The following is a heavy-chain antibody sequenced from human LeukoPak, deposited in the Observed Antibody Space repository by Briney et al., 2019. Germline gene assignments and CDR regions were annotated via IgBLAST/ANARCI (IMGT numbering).Heavy chain of an antibody. D-gene: IGHD3-10*01. CDR2: INHSGST. Sequence: SETLSLTCAVYGGSFSGYYWSWIRQPPGKGLEWIGEINHSGSTNYNPSLKSRVTISVDTSKNQFSLKLSSVTAADTAVYYCARRVGYYYGSGSMVDYWGQGTLVTVSS. V-gene: IGHV4-34*01. J-gene: IGHJ4*02. CDR3: ARRVGYYYGSGSMVDY. CDR1: GGSFSGYY.